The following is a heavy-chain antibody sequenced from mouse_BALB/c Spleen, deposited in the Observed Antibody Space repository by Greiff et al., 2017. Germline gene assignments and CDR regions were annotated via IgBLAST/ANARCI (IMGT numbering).Heavy chain of an antibody. CDR2: IRLKSNNYAT. CDR3: TREGGSVYYAMDY. J-gene: IGHJ4*01. Sequence: EVQLQESGGGLVQPGGSMKLSCVASGFTFSNYWMNWVRQSPEKGLEWAAEIRLKSNNYATHYAESVKGRFTISRDDSKSSVYLQMNNLRAEDTGIYYCTREGGSVYYAMDYWGQGTSVTVSS. D-gene: IGHD1-1*01. V-gene: IGHV6-6*02. CDR1: GFTFSNYW.